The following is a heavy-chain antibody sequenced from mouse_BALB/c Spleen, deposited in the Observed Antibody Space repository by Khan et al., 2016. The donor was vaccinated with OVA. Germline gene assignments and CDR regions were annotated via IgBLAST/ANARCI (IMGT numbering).Heavy chain of an antibody. D-gene: IGHD2-1*01. V-gene: IGHV9-2-1*01. CDR1: GYTFTDYS. Sequence: QCQLVQSGPELKKPGETVKISCKASGYTFTDYSMHWVKQAPGKGLKWMGWINTETGEPTYADDFKGRFAFSLETSASTAYLQINNLKNEDTATYFCARNYYGNYGAMDYWGQGTSVTVSS. CDR3: ARNYYGNYGAMDY. J-gene: IGHJ4*01. CDR2: INTETGEP.